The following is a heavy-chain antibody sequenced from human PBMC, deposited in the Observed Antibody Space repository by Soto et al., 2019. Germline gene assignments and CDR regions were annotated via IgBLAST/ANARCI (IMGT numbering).Heavy chain of an antibody. J-gene: IGHJ5*02. CDR3: ARVDGSSWSRWWFDP. CDR2: ISAYNGNT. Sequence: GASVKVSCKASGYTFTSYGISWVRQAPGQGLEWMGWISAYNGNTNYAQKLQGRVTMTTDTSTSTAYMELRSLRSDDTAVYYCARVDGSSWSRWWFDPWGQGTLVTVSS. D-gene: IGHD6-13*01. CDR1: GYTFTSYG. V-gene: IGHV1-18*01.